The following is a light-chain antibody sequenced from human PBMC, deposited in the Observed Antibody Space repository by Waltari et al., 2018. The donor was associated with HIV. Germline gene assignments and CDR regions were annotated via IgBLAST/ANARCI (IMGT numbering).Light chain of an antibody. CDR1: SSDVGGYNY. CDR2: EVS. CDR3: SSYTSSSFVV. Sequence: QSALTQPASVSGSPGQSITISCTGTSSDVGGYNYVSWYQQHPGKAPKLMLYEVSNPPSGVSNRFSGSKSGNTASLTISGLQAEDEADYYCSSYTSSSFVVFGGGTKLTVL. V-gene: IGLV2-14*01. J-gene: IGLJ2*01.